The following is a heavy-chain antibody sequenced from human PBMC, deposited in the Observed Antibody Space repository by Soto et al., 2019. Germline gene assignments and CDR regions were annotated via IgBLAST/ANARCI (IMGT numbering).Heavy chain of an antibody. CDR3: AKGVLSIAAARDYFDY. D-gene: IGHD6-13*01. J-gene: IGHJ4*02. CDR2: IWYDGSNK. V-gene: IGHV3-33*06. CDR1: GFTFSSYG. Sequence: HPGGSLRLSCAASGFTFSSYGMHWVRQAPGKGLEWVAVIWYDGSNKYYADSVKGRFTISRDNSKNTLYLQMNSLRAEDTAVYYYAKGVLSIAAARDYFDYWGQGTLVTVSS.